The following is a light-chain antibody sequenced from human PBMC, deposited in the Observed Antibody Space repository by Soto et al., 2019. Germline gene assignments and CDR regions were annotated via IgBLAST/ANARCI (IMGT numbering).Light chain of an antibody. CDR3: QQYGTSPQT. V-gene: IGKV3-20*01. Sequence: EIVLIQSPGTLSLSPGERATLSCRASQSVAGNYLPWYQQKPGQAPRLLIYAVSSRATGISDRFSGSGSGTDFTLTITTLEPEELAVYYCQQYGTSPQTFGQGTRLAIK. CDR2: AVS. CDR1: QSVAGNY. J-gene: IGKJ5*01.